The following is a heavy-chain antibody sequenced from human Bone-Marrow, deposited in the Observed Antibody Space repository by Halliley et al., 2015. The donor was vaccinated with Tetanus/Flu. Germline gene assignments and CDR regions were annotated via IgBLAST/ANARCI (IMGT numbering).Heavy chain of an antibody. CDR3: ARDLGDGIYTGGLDY. CDR2: SSAYNGYT. D-gene: IGHD3-10*01. Sequence: GWSSAYNGYTNYAQKFHGRVTVTTDSSTSTTYMELRGLTPDDTAVYYCARDLGDGIYTGGLDYWGQGTLITVSS. V-gene: IGHV1-18*01. J-gene: IGHJ4*02.